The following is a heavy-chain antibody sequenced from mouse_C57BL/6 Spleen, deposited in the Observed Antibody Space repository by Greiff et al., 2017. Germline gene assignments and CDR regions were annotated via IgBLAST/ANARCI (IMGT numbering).Heavy chain of an antibody. J-gene: IGHJ3*01. CDR1: GYTFTSYT. CDR2: INPSSGYT. D-gene: IGHD2-12*01. V-gene: IGHV1-4*01. CDR3: ARGYYYI. Sequence: QVQLKESGAELARPGASVKMSCKASGYTFTSYTMHWVKQRPGQGLEWIGYINPSSGYTKYNQKFKDKATLTADKSSSPAYMQLSSLTSEDSAVYYCARGYYYIWGQGTLVTVSA.